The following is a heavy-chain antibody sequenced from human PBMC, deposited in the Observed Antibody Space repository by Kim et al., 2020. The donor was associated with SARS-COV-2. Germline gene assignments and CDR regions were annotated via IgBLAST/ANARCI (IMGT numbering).Heavy chain of an antibody. J-gene: IGHJ6*02. V-gene: IGHV1-24*01. D-gene: IGHD2-2*03. CDR2: FDPEDGET. CDR3: ATAPGYCSSTSCLTELYYYYGMDV. Sequence: ASVKVSCKVSGYTLTELSMHWVRQAPGKGLEWMGGFDPEDGETIYAQKFQGRVTMTEDTSTDTAYMELSSLRSEDTAVYYCATAPGYCSSTSCLTELYYYYGMDVWGQGTTVTVSS. CDR1: GYTLTELS.